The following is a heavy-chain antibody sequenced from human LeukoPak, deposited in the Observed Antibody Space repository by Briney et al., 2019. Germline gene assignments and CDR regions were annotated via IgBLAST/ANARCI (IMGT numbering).Heavy chain of an antibody. CDR2: IYYSGST. CDR1: GGSIISYY. V-gene: IGHV4-59*08. Sequence: PSETLSLTCTVSGGSIISYYWSWIRQPPGKGREWIGYIYYSGSTNYNPSLRSRVTISVDTSKNQFSLKLSSVTAADTAVYYCARVGNYGDYDGYFDYWGQGTLVSVSS. J-gene: IGHJ4*02. CDR3: ARVGNYGDYDGYFDY. D-gene: IGHD4-17*01.